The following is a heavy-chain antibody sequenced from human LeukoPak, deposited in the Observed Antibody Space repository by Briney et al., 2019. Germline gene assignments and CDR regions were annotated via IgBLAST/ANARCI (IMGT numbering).Heavy chain of an antibody. CDR2: IIPIFGTA. D-gene: IGHD3-22*01. V-gene: IGHV1-69*01. CDR3: ARDLRGSSYYYDSSGYHPFDY. J-gene: IGHJ4*02. Sequence: GSSVKVSCKASGGTFGSYAISWVRQAPGQGLEWMGGIIPIFGTANYAQKFQGRVTITADESTSTAYMELSSLRSEDTAVYYCARDLRGSSYYYDSSGYHPFDYWGQGTLVTVSS. CDR1: GGTFGSYA.